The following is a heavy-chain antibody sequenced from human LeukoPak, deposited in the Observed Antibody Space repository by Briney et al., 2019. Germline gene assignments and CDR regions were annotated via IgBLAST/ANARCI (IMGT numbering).Heavy chain of an antibody. D-gene: IGHD3-16*01. Sequence: GGSLRLSCAASGFTFSSYGMHWVRQAPGKGLEWVAVISYDGSNKYYADSVKGRFTISRDNSKNTLYLQMNSLRAEDTAVYYCARDGLLGGMDVWGQGTTVTVSS. CDR2: ISYDGSNK. V-gene: IGHV3-30*03. CDR3: ARDGLLGGMDV. J-gene: IGHJ6*02. CDR1: GFTFSSYG.